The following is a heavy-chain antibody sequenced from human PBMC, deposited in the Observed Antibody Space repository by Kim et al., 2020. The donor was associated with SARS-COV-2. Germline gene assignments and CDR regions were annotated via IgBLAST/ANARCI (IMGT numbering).Heavy chain of an antibody. D-gene: IGHD5-12*01. CDR2: ISISSSYI. Sequence: GGSLRLSCAASGFTFSSYSMNWVRQAPGKGLEWLSSISISSSYIYYADSVKGRFTISRDNAKNTLWLQMNSLRAEDTAVYYCARDPESTSGYNSAFDIWGQGTMVTVSS. J-gene: IGHJ3*02. CDR3: ARDPESTSGYNSAFDI. CDR1: GFTFSSYS. V-gene: IGHV3-21*01.